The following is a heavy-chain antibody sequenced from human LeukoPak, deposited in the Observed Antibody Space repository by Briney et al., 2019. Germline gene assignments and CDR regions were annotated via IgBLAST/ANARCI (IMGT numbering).Heavy chain of an antibody. CDR1: GYSISSGYY. J-gene: IGHJ3*02. CDR2: IYHSGST. V-gene: IGHV4-38-2*02. CDR3: AREWEGPRAFNI. D-gene: IGHD1-26*01. Sequence: PSETLSLTCAVSGYSISSGYYWGWIRQPPGKGLERIGSIYHSGSTYYNPSLKSRVTISVDTSKNQFSLKLSSVTAADTAVYYCAREWEGPRAFNIWGQGTMVTVSS.